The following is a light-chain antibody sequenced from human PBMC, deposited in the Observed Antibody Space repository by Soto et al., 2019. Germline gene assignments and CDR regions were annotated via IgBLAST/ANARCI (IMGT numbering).Light chain of an antibody. V-gene: IGLV2-14*01. J-gene: IGLJ1*01. CDR1: SGDVGGYNY. Sequence: QSALTQPASVSGSPGQSITISCTGTSGDVGGYNYVSWYQQHPGKAPKLMIYEVSNRPSGVSNRFSGSKSGNTASLTISGLRAEDEADYYCTSYTRSTTPYIYGTGTKVTVL. CDR2: EVS. CDR3: TSYTRSTTPYI.